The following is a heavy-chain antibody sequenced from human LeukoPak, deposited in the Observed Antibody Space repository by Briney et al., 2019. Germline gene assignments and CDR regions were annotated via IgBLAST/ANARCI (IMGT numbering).Heavy chain of an antibody. J-gene: IGHJ6*02. CDR2: ISHDGGNT. V-gene: IGHV3-30*04. CDR1: GFTFSTYI. Sequence: GRSLRLSCAASGFTFSTYIMHWVRQAPGKGLEWVAVISHDGGNTLYADSLKGRFTIPRDNPENTLHLQMKSLRVEDMAVYYCARGRYYGSGTYPYYYYDMDVWGQGSTVTVSS. D-gene: IGHD3-10*01. CDR3: ARGRYYGSGTYPYYYYDMDV.